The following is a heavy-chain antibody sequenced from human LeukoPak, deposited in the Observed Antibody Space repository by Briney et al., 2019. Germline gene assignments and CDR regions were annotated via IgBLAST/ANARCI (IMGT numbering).Heavy chain of an antibody. CDR3: AKEFDDDYGDHFDY. J-gene: IGHJ4*02. V-gene: IGHV3-23*01. Sequence: GGSLRLSCSASGFTFSSYAMSWVRQAPGQGLEWVSAISGSGGSTYYADSVKGRFTISRDNSKNTLYLQMNSLRDEDTAVYYCAKEFDDDYGDHFDYWGQGTLVTVSS. CDR2: ISGSGGST. D-gene: IGHD4-17*01. CDR1: GFTFSSYA.